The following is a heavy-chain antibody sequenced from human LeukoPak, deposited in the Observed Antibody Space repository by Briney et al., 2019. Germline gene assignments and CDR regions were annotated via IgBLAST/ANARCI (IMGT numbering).Heavy chain of an antibody. CDR1: GFTFSSYA. Sequence: GRSLRLSCAASGFTFSSYAMHWVRQAPGKGLEWVAVISYDGSNKYYADSVKGRFTISRDNAKNSLYLQMNSLRAEDTAVYYCAKQPLVGATEHFDYWGQGTLVTVSS. J-gene: IGHJ4*02. V-gene: IGHV3-30*04. CDR3: AKQPLVGATEHFDY. CDR2: ISYDGSNK. D-gene: IGHD1-26*01.